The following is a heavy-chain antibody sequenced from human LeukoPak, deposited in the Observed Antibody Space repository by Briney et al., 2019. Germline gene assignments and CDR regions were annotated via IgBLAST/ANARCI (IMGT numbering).Heavy chain of an antibody. CDR1: GGSISSYY. V-gene: IGHV4-59*12. CDR3: ARAKAGSGSDY. CDR2: IYYSGYT. Sequence: SETLSLTCTVPGGSISSYYWSWIRQPPGKGLEWIGYIYYSGYTNSNPSLNSRVTISVDTSKNQFSLKLSSVTAADTAVYYCARAKAGSGSDYWGQGTLVTVSS. J-gene: IGHJ4*02. D-gene: IGHD3-10*01.